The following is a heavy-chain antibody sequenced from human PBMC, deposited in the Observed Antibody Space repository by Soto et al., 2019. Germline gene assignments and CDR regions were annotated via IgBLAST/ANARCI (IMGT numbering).Heavy chain of an antibody. D-gene: IGHD1-1*01. V-gene: IGHV1-58*01. CDR3: AAVPGDFDC. CDR2: IVIGTGNT. Sequence: SVKVSCKASGFTFSSSSVQWVRQARGQRLEWIGWIVIGTGNTNYAQRFQGRVTFTRDMSTSTAYMELSSLRSEDTAVYYCAAVPGDFDCWGQGTLVTVSS. J-gene: IGHJ4*02. CDR1: GFTFSSSS.